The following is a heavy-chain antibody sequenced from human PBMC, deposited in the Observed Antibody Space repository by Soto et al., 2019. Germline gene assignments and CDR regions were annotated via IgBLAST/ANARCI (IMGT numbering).Heavy chain of an antibody. V-gene: IGHV4-39*02. CDR2: IKFPGST. D-gene: IGHD1-1*01. CDR3: AREEDPPADAYNFAY. Sequence: QLQLQESGPGLVKPSETLSLTCTVSGCSISSNYYWGLIRQHPGKELDWIGSIKFPGSTSYNPSLTSRPTIEVDTSKHHCSLKLCSVTAADTAVYYCAREEDPPADAYNFAYCGQGTPVTVSS. CDR1: GCSISSNYY. J-gene: IGHJ4*02.